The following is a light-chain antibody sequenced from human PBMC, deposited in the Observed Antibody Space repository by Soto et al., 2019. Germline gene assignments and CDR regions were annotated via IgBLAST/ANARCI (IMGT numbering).Light chain of an antibody. CDR1: QSISNY. CDR2: GAS. CDR3: QQSVSTPYT. V-gene: IGKV1-39*01. J-gene: IGKJ2*01. Sequence: DIQMTQSPPSLSASVGDRVTITCRASQSISNYLSWYQQKPGKAPKLLIFGASRLQSGVTSRFSGSGSGTDFTLTISSLQPEDFATYCCQQSVSTPYTFGLGTKLDIK.